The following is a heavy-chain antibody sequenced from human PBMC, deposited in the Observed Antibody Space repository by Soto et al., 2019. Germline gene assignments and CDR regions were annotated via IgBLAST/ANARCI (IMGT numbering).Heavy chain of an antibody. D-gene: IGHD2-15*01. CDR3: AREDGGGGRRHDF. J-gene: IGHJ4*02. V-gene: IGHV1-46*01. CDR1: GYTFAMHY. Sequence: QVQLVQSGAEVKKPGASVKISCKTSGYTFAMHYIHWVRQVPGQGLEWMGMINPSDGSTSYVQKFQGSVPMTRDTSPPPAFLNMSRLTSHDTAVFYCAREDGGGGRRHDFWGQGTLVTVSS. CDR2: INPSDGST.